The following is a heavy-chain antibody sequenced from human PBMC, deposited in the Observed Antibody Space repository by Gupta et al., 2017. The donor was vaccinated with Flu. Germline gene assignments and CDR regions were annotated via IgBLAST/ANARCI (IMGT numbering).Heavy chain of an antibody. V-gene: IGHV4-4*07. CDR3: ASQDYVWGNYRSVSFDY. J-gene: IGHJ4*02. CDR2: IYKTEST. Sequence: PAGKGLEWIGRIYKTESTTYNPSLKSRVTMSLETSKNQFSLKLSSVTAADTAVYYCASQDYVWGNYRSVSFDYWGQGALVTVSP. D-gene: IGHD3-16*02.